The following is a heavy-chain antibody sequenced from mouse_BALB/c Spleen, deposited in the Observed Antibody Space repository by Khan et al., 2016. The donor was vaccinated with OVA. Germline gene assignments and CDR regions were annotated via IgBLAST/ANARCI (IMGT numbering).Heavy chain of an antibody. CDR2: INTNTGEP. Sequence: QIQLVQSGPELKKPGETVKISCKASGFPFTNYGMNWVKQAPGKGLTWMGWINTNTGEPTYAEEFKGRFAFSLETSASTAYLQINNLKKEDTATYFCARKGLYNGISYPLDFWGQGTTLTVSS. CDR3: ARKGLYNGISYPLDF. CDR1: GFPFTNYG. V-gene: IGHV9-3*02. J-gene: IGHJ2*01. D-gene: IGHD1-1*01.